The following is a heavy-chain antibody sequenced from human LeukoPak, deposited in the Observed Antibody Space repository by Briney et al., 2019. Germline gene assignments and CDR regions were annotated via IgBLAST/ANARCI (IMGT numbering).Heavy chain of an antibody. CDR3: ARHGTAAGPFQL. J-gene: IGHJ1*01. CDR1: GGAIDNYY. V-gene: IGHV4-59*08. Sequence: SETLSLTCTVSGGAIDNYYWSWIRQPPGKGLEWIAYVYYSGTINHNPSLESRVTISVDTSKNQFSLRLTSVAAADTAVYYCARHGTAAGPFQLWGQGTLVTVSS. CDR2: VYYSGTI. D-gene: IGHD2-21*02.